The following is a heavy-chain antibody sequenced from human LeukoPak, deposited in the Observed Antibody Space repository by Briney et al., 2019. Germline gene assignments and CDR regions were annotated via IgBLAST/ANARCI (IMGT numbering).Heavy chain of an antibody. Sequence: ASVKVSCKVSGYTLTELSMHWVRQAPGQGLEWMGWISAYNGNTNYAQTLQGRVTMTTDTSTSTAYMELRSLRSDDAAVYYCARGVTAGWGDYFDYWGQGTLVTVSS. CDR3: ARGVTAGWGDYFDY. CDR1: GYTLTELS. J-gene: IGHJ4*02. D-gene: IGHD3-16*01. CDR2: ISAYNGNT. V-gene: IGHV1-18*01.